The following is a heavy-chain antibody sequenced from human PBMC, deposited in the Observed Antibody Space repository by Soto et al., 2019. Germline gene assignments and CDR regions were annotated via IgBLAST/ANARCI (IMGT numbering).Heavy chain of an antibody. CDR3: ARGVAGTGFDL. V-gene: IGHV6-1*01. Sequence: PSQTLSLTCAISGDSVSSNTAAWNWIRSSPSRGLEWLGRTYYRSNWRHDYAVSVKRRITVNPDTSKNHFSLQLKSVTPDDTAVYYCARGVAGTGFDLWGQGTLVTVSS. CDR1: GDSVSSNTAA. CDR2: TYYRSNWRH. J-gene: IGHJ4*02. D-gene: IGHD6-19*01.